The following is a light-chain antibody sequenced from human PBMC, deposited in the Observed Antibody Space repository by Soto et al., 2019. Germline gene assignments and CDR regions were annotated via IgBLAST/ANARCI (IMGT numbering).Light chain of an antibody. J-gene: IGLJ1*01. CDR3: SSYTSSSTLV. V-gene: IGLV2-14*01. CDR1: SSDVGGYNY. Sequence: QSVLTQRASVSGSPGQSITISCTGTSSDVGGYNYVSWYQQHPGKAPKLMIYEVSNRTSGVSNHFSGSKSANTASLTISGLQAEDEADYYCSSYTSSSTLVFGTGTKVTVL. CDR2: EVS.